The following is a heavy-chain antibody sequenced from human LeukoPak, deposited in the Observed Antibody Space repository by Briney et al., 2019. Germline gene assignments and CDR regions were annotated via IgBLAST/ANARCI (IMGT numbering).Heavy chain of an antibody. CDR3: TRGIAEAFDP. CDR2: INTDGGFT. V-gene: IGHV3-74*01. J-gene: IGHJ5*02. Sequence: GGSLRLSCAASGFTFSSYWIHWVRQAPGKGLVWVSRINTDGGFTDYADSVKGRFTVSRDNAKNTVYLQLNSLGDEDTAVYYGTRGIAEAFDPWGPGTLVTVSS. D-gene: IGHD6-13*01. CDR1: GFTFSSYW.